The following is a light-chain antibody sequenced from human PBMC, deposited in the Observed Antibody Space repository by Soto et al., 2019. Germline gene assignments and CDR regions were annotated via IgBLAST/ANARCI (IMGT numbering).Light chain of an antibody. V-gene: IGKV1-5*01. Sequence: DIQMTQSASTLSASVGDRFTITCRASQSISSWLAWYQQKPGKAPKLLIYDASSLESGVPSRFSGSGSWTEFTLTIISLQPDDFSTYYCQQYNNYPRTFGQGTKVDI. CDR2: DAS. CDR1: QSISSW. CDR3: QQYNNYPRT. J-gene: IGKJ1*01.